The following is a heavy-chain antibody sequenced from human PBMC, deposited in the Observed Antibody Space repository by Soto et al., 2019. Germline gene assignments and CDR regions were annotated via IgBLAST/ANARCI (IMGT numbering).Heavy chain of an antibody. Sequence: EVQLVESGGGLVQPGGSLRLSCAASGFTFSGYWMHWVRQAPGKGLVWVSRINTDGTSTAYADSVKGRFAISRDNAENTLYLQMSSLRAEDTAVYYCARGSTFQAGVSGYWGLGTLVTVSS. D-gene: IGHD2-15*01. J-gene: IGHJ4*02. CDR3: ARGSTFQAGVSGY. CDR1: GFTFSGYW. CDR2: INTDGTST. V-gene: IGHV3-74*01.